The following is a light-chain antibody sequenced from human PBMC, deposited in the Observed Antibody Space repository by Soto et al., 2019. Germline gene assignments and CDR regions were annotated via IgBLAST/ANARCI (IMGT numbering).Light chain of an antibody. CDR3: QQYGGVPLT. CDR2: AAS. Sequence: VLTKSPATLSLSPGERATLSCRASQTVTSAYLAWYRQTPGQPPRLLIYAASTRSTAIPARFWGGGSGTDFTLNIERLEPEDFAVYYCQQYGGVPLTFGGGTKIEI. V-gene: IGKV3-20*01. CDR1: QTVTSAY. J-gene: IGKJ4*01.